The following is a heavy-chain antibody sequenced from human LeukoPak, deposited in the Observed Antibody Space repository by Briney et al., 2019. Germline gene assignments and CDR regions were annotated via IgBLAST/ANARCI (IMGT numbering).Heavy chain of an antibody. CDR3: ARGASHTTWLQSSYYYYYMDV. CDR1: GFTFSSYW. D-gene: IGHD5-24*01. Sequence: PGGSLRLSCAASGFTFSSYWMHWVRQAPGKGLVWVSRINSDGSSTSYADSVKGRFTISRDNAKNTLYLQMNSLRAEDTAVYYCARGASHTTWLQSSYYYYYMDVWGKGTTVTVSS. CDR2: INSDGSST. V-gene: IGHV3-74*01. J-gene: IGHJ6*03.